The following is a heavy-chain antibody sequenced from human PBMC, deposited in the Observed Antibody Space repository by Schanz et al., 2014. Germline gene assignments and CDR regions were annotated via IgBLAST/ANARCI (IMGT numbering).Heavy chain of an antibody. J-gene: IGHJ4*02. CDR1: GYTFTDYG. V-gene: IGHV1-69*09. Sequence: QVQLVQSGAEVKKPGASVKVSCKASGYTFTDYGVIWVRQAPGQGLEWMGRIIPILGIANYAQKFQGRVTITADKSTFTAYMDVSSLRSEDTAVYFCTSEAHNHDGLRSYSNVWGQGTLVTVTS. CDR3: TSEAHNHDGLRSYSNV. D-gene: IGHD3-10*01. CDR2: IIPILGIA.